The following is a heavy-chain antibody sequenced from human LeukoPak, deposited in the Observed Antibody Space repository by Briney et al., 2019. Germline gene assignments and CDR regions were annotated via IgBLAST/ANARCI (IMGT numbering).Heavy chain of an antibody. CDR2: ISGSGGST. CDR3: AKDRYYDSSGYYYFAY. J-gene: IGHJ4*02. CDR1: GFTFSTYW. V-gene: IGHV3-23*01. D-gene: IGHD3-22*01. Sequence: GGSLRLSCAASGFTFSTYWMSWVRQAPGKGLEWVSAISGSGGSTYYADSVKGRFTISRDNSKNTLYLQMNSLRAEDTAVYYCAKDRYYDSSGYYYFAYWGQGTLVTVSS.